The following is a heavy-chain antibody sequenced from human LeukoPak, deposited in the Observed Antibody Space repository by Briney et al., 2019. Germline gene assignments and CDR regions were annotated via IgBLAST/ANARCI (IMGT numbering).Heavy chain of an antibody. CDR1: GFTFDDYT. D-gene: IGHD3-3*02. V-gene: IGHV3-43*01. J-gene: IGHJ4*02. CDR3: AKDHLRGYFDY. CDR2: ISWDGGST. Sequence: PGGSLRLSCAASGFTFDDYTMHWVRQAPGKGLEWVSLISWDGGSTYYADSVKGRFTISRDNSKNSLYLQMSSLRTEDTALYYCAKDHLRGYFDYWGQGTLVTVSS.